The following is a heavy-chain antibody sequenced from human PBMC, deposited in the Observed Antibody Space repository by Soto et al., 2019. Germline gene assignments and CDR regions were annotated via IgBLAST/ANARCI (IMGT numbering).Heavy chain of an antibody. D-gene: IGHD2-2*01. J-gene: IGHJ6*02. CDR1: GYTFTGYY. CDR2: INPNSGGT. Sequence: ASVKVSCKASGYTFTGYYMHWVRQAPGQGLEWMGWINPNSGGTNYAQKFQGWVTMTRDTSISTAYKEMSKLRSDDTAVYYCARDEGYCISTSCYDPDYYYGMDVWGQGTTVTVSS. CDR3: ARDEGYCISTSCYDPDYYYGMDV. V-gene: IGHV1-2*04.